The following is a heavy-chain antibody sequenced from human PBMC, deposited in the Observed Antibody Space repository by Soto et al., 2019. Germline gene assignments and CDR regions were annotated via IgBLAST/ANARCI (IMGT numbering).Heavy chain of an antibody. CDR2: MIYSGLT. D-gene: IGHD3-3*02. V-gene: IGHV4-39*01. J-gene: IGHJ6*02. CDR3: AALSVSLSCPYGIHV. CDR1: AYSLSSSDYY. Sequence: PSESMSLTWSLSAYSLSSSDYYWAWIRQPPGGGLEWIGSMIYSGLTYYNTSLKSRGTLSVDTSKNQFSLRLKSVTAPSPAADYCAALSVSLSCPYGIHVWGQGTTVTVSS.